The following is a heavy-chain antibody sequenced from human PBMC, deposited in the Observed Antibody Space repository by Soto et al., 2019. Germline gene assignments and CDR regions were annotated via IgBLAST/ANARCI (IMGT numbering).Heavy chain of an antibody. CDR2: MSFDGTYK. CDR3: AKDRRDGEYNSVYDF. CDR1: GFRFSDYG. J-gene: IGHJ4*02. Sequence: QVQLAESGGGVVQPGRSLRLSCIGSGFRFSDYGMHWVRQAPGKGLEWVAMMSFDGTYKYSADSVKGRFIISRDNSKNPLYLQMNSLRAEDTAVYHCAKDRRDGEYNSVYDFWGQGTLVTVSS. D-gene: IGHD4-17*01. V-gene: IGHV3-30*18.